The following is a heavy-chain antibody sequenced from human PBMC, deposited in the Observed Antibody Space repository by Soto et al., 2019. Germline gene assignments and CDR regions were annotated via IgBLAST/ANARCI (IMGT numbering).Heavy chain of an antibody. CDR3: AKREHYYGDYGRFDY. Sequence: GGSLRLSCAASGFTLSSYSMSLVRQAPGKGLEWVSAISGSGGSTYYADSVKGRFTISRDNSKNTLYLQMNSLRAEDTAVYYCAKREHYYGDYGRFDYWGQGTLVTVSS. J-gene: IGHJ4*02. CDR2: ISGSGGST. CDR1: GFTLSSYS. V-gene: IGHV3-23*01. D-gene: IGHD4-17*01.